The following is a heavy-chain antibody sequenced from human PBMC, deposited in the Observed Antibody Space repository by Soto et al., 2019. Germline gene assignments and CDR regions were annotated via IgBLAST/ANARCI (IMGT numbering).Heavy chain of an antibody. V-gene: IGHV4-31*03. Sequence: SETLSLTCTVSGGSINSGGYYWSWIRQHPGKGLEWIGHIYYSGSTYYNPSLKSRVTISLDTSQNQFSLNLSSVTAADTAVYYCARVGPGYYYMDVWGKGTTVTVSS. J-gene: IGHJ6*03. CDR3: ARVGPGYYYMDV. D-gene: IGHD7-27*01. CDR1: GGSINSGGYY. CDR2: IYYSGST.